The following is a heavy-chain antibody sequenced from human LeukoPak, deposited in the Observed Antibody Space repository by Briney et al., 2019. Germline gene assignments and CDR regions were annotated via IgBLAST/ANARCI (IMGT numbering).Heavy chain of an antibody. Sequence: GGSLRLSCAASGFTFSSYAMSWVRQAPGRGLEWVSAFGGGSSSTYYADSVRGRFTISRDNSKNTVYLQMDGLRAEDTAVYYCAKENPLQNWNYDYWGQGTLVTVSS. CDR3: AKENPLQNWNYDY. CDR2: FGGGSSST. D-gene: IGHD1-1*01. CDR1: GFTFSSYA. J-gene: IGHJ4*02. V-gene: IGHV3-23*01.